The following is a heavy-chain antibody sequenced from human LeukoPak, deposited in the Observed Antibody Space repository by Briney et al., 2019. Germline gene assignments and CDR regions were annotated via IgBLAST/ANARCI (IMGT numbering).Heavy chain of an antibody. Sequence: ASVKVSCKASGYTFTSYYMHWVRQAPGQGLEWMGIIDPSGGSTSYAQKFQGRVTMTRDTSTSTVYMELSSPRSEDTAVYYCARALYYDFWSGYYKEENWFDRWGQGTLVTVSS. V-gene: IGHV1-46*01. CDR1: GYTFTSYY. J-gene: IGHJ5*02. CDR2: IDPSGGST. CDR3: ARALYYDFWSGYYKEENWFDR. D-gene: IGHD3-3*01.